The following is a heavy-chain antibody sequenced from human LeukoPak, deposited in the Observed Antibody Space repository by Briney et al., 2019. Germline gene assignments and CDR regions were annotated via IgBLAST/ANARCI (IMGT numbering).Heavy chain of an antibody. D-gene: IGHD1-26*01. V-gene: IGHV3-11*05. CDR3: ARAPSSGSYLDY. Sequence: GGSLRLSCAASGFXFSDYYISWIRQAPGKGLEWVSYISSSSSYTNYADSVKGRFTISRDNAKNSLYLQMNSLRAEDTAVYYCARAPSSGSYLDYWGQGTLVTVSS. J-gene: IGHJ4*02. CDR2: ISSSSSYT. CDR1: GFXFSDYY.